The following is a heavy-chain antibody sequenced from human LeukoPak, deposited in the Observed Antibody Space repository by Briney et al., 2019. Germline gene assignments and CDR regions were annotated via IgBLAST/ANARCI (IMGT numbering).Heavy chain of an antibody. D-gene: IGHD3-3*01. CDR3: ARDHSNDFWSGSGPLYYMDV. V-gene: IGHV1-2*02. J-gene: IGHJ6*03. Sequence: ASVTVSSKASGYTFTGYYMHWVRQAPGQGLEWMGWINPNSGGTNYAQKFQGRVTMTRDTSISTAYMELSRLRSDDTAVYYCARDHSNDFWSGSGPLYYMDVWGKGTTVTVSS. CDR1: GYTFTGYY. CDR2: INPNSGGT.